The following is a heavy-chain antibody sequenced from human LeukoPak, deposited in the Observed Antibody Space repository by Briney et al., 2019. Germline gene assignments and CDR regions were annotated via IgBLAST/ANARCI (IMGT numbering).Heavy chain of an antibody. CDR1: GLTFYSYD. J-gene: IGHJ5*02. V-gene: IGHV3-23*01. CDR2: INDSGGSI. Sequence: GGPLRLSCAPCGLTFYSYDEIWLPDAPGKALEWFSAINDSGGSIYYAHSVKGRFTMSRDHSKNTLYMPMNSLRAEDTALYYCAKEFGGTVTLGAGFDPWGQGTLVTVSS. D-gene: IGHD3-16*01. CDR3: AKEFGGTVTLGAGFDP.